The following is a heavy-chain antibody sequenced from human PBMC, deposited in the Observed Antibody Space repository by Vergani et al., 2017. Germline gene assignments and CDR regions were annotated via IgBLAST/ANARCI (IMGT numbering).Heavy chain of an antibody. V-gene: IGHV4-61*02. D-gene: IGHD3-16*01. Sequence: QVQLQESGPGLVKPSQTLSLTCTVSGGSISSGSYYWSWIRQPAGKGLEWIGRIYTSGSTNYNPSLKSRVTISVDTTKNQFSLKLSSVTAADTAVYYCARGQNMGNWFDPWGQGTLVTV. CDR3: ARGQNMGNWFDP. J-gene: IGHJ5*02. CDR2: IYTSGST. CDR1: GGSISSGSYY.